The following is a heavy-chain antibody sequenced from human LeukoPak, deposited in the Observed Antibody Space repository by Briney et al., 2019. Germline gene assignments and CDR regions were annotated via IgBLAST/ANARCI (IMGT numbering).Heavy chain of an antibody. CDR3: ARGGGYRSLDY. Sequence: PGGSLRLSCAASGFTVSSNYMSWVRQAPGKGLECVSIIYSGGSTYYPDSVKGRFTISRDSSKNTLYLQMNIPRAEDTAVYYCARGGGYRSLDYWGQGTLVTVSS. CDR1: GFTVSSNY. V-gene: IGHV3-53*01. D-gene: IGHD3-22*01. J-gene: IGHJ4*02. CDR2: IYSGGST.